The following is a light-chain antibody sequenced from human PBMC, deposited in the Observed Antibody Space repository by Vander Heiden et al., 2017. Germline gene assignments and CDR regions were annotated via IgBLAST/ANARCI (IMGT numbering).Light chain of an antibody. J-gene: IGLJ1*01. V-gene: IGLV2-14*01. Sequence: QFALTQPASVSGSPGQSITLSCTGTSSDVGAYNYVFWYQQYPDKAPKLMIYEVTNRPSWVSDRFSGSKSGNTASLTISRLQAEDEADYYCTSFTSYSIPYVFGTGTKVTVL. CDR2: EVT. CDR3: TSFTSYSIPYV. CDR1: SSDVGAYNY.